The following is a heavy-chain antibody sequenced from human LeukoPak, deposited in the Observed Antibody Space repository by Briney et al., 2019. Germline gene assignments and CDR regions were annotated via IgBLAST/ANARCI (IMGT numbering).Heavy chain of an antibody. J-gene: IGHJ3*02. Sequence: PSETLSLTCTVSDSSIRSYYWSWIRQPPGKGLGWIGYIYYSGSTNHNPFLRSRVTISVDTSKNQFSLKLSSVTAADTAVYYCARQGNIGNAFDIWGQGTMVTVSS. CDR3: ARQGNIGNAFDI. CDR2: IYYSGST. CDR1: DSSIRSYY. V-gene: IGHV4-59*08. D-gene: IGHD2/OR15-2a*01.